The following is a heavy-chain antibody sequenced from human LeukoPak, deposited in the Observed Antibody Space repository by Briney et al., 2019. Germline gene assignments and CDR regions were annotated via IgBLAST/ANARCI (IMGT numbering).Heavy chain of an antibody. D-gene: IGHD3/OR15-3a*01. CDR2: ISYDGSNK. J-gene: IGHJ4*02. V-gene: IGHV3-30*04. CDR3: ARDRTGGGGPFDY. Sequence: GRSLRLSCAASGFTFSSYAMHWVRQAPGKGLEWVAVISYDGSNKYYADSVKDRLTISRDNSKNTLYLQMNSLRAEDTAVYYCARDRTGGGGPFDYWGQGTLVTVSS. CDR1: GFTFSSYA.